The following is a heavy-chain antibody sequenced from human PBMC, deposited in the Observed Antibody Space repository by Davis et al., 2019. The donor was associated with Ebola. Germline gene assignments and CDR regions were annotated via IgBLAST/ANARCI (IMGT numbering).Heavy chain of an antibody. D-gene: IGHD4-17*01. CDR2: IIPIFGTA. CDR3: ARGEGVSVTLRLDAFDI. CDR1: GGTFSSYA. J-gene: IGHJ3*02. V-gene: IGHV1-69*06. Sequence: AASVKVSCKASGGTFSSYAISWVRQAPGQGLEWMGGIIPIFGTANYAQKFQGRVTITADKSTSTAYMELSSLRSEDTAVYYCARGEGVSVTLRLDAFDIWGQGTMVTVSS.